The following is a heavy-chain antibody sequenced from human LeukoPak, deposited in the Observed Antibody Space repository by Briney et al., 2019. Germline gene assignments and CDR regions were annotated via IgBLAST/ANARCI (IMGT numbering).Heavy chain of an antibody. Sequence: GGSLRLSCAASGFTFSSYSMNWVRHAPGKGLEWVSSISSSSSYIYYADSVKGRVTISRDNAKNSLYLQMNSLRAEDTAVYYCARGAPMVRGVIMGYWGQGTLVTVSS. CDR1: GFTFSSYS. CDR3: ARGAPMVRGVIMGY. V-gene: IGHV3-21*01. CDR2: ISSSSSYI. J-gene: IGHJ4*02. D-gene: IGHD3-10*01.